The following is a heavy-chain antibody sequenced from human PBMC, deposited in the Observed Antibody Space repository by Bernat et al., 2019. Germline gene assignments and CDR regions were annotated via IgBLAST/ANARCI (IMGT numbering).Heavy chain of an antibody. CDR1: GFTFSDHY. D-gene: IGHD3-10*01. CDR3: AKGWDYGSGSYYYYYGMDV. Sequence: VQLVESGGGLVQPGGSLRLSCAASGFTFSDHYMDWVRQAPGKGLEWVAGISYDGSNKYYADSVKGRFTISRDNSKNTLYLQMNSLGAEDTAVYYCAKGWDYGSGSYYYYYGMDVWGQGTTVTVSS. J-gene: IGHJ6*02. V-gene: IGHV3-30*18. CDR2: ISYDGSNK.